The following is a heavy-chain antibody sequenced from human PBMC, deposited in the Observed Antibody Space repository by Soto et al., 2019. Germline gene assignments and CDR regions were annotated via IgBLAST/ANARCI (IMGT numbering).Heavy chain of an antibody. D-gene: IGHD6-25*01. V-gene: IGHV3-23*01. J-gene: IGHJ6*02. CDR3: AKGGPPNYYYYGLDV. CDR1: VFTFSSYT. Sequence: GGSLRLSCAASVFTFSSYTMSWVRQSPGKGLEWVSAISGGGANTYDAESVKGRFAISRDKSKNTLYMQLNSLRAEYTAVYYCAKGGPPNYYYYGLDVWGQGTKVTVSS. CDR2: ISGGGANT.